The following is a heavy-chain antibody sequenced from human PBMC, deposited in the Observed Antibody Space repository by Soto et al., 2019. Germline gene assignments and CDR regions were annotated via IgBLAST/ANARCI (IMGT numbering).Heavy chain of an antibody. Sequence: PSETLSLTCTVSGDSITSGDNYWSWIRQPPGKGLEWIGYIYYSGRSYYTPSLKSRVTMSVDTSKNQFSLTLTSVTAADTAVYYCARVGGFDSWGRGSLVTVS. J-gene: IGHJ4*02. D-gene: IGHD3-16*01. CDR1: GDSITSGDNY. CDR3: ARVGGFDS. CDR2: IYYSGRS. V-gene: IGHV4-30-4*01.